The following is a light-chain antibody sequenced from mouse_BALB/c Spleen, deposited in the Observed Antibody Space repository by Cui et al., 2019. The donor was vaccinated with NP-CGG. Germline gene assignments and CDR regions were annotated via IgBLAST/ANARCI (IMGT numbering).Light chain of an antibody. CDR1: TGAVKIGNY. CDR3: ALWYSNHWV. CDR2: GTN. Sequence: AVVFQESALTTSPGETVTLTCRSSTGAVKIGNYANWVQEKPDHLFTGLIGGTNNRAPGVPARFSGSLIGDKAALTITGAQTENEAIYFCALWYSNHWVFGGGTKLTVL. J-gene: IGLJ1*01. V-gene: IGLV1*01.